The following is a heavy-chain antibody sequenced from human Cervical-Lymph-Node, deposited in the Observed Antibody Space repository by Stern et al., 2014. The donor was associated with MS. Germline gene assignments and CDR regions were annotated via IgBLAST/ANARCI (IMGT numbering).Heavy chain of an antibody. D-gene: IGHD2-8*01. J-gene: IGHJ4*02. CDR1: GFTFSSYG. Sequence: VQLVVSGGAVVQPGRSLRLSCVASGFTFSSYGMHWVRQAPGKGLEWVTVILYDGNHKYYAASVKGRFTISRDNSKNTLHLQMNSVTPDDTAIYYCARDYEDTSMLFDHWGQGTLVTVSS. V-gene: IGHV3-30*03. CDR3: ARDYEDTSMLFDH. CDR2: ILYDGNHK.